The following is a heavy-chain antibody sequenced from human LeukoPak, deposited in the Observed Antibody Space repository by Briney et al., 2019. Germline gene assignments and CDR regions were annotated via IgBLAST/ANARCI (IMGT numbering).Heavy chain of an antibody. CDR1: GYTFIAYY. CDR2: INPNSGGT. CDR3: ARVMEMATIPLDY. Sequence: GASVKVSCKASGYTFIAYYMHWVRQAPGQGLEWMGWINPNSGGTNYAQKFQGRVTMTRDTSISTAYMELSRLRSDDTAVYYCARVMEMATIPLDYWGQGTLVTVSS. V-gene: IGHV1-2*02. D-gene: IGHD5-24*01. J-gene: IGHJ4*02.